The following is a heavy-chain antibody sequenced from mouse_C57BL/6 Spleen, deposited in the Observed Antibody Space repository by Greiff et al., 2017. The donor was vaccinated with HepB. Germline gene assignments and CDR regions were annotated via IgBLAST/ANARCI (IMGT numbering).Heavy chain of an antibody. Sequence: VKLMESGPGLVQPSQSLSITCTVSGFSLTSYGVHWVRQSPGKGLEWLGVIWSGGSTDYNAAFISRLSISKDNSKSQVFFKMNSLQADDTAIYYCARGENYYGNYDAMDYWGQGTSVTVSS. J-gene: IGHJ4*01. CDR2: IWSGGST. CDR1: GFSLTSYG. CDR3: ARGENYYGNYDAMDY. D-gene: IGHD2-1*01. V-gene: IGHV2-2*01.